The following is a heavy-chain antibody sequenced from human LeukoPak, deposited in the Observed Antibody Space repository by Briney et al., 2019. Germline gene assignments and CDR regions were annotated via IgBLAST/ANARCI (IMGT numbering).Heavy chain of an antibody. CDR3: ARDNYGGNFPNWFDP. V-gene: IGHV4-59*01. Sequence: SETLSLTCTVSGGSISSYYWSWIRQPPGKGLEWMGYIYYSGSNNYNPSLKSRVTISVDTSKNQFSLKLSSVTAADTAVYYCARDNYGGNFPNWFDPWGQGTLVTVSS. J-gene: IGHJ5*02. CDR2: IYYSGSN. D-gene: IGHD4-23*01. CDR1: GGSISSYY.